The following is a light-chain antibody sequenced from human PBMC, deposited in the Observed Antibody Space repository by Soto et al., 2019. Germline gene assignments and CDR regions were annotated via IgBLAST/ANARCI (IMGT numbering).Light chain of an antibody. J-gene: IGKJ5*01. CDR1: QSVSSN. V-gene: IGKV3-15*01. CDR3: QQYHNWPIT. Sequence: EIVLTQSPAPLSVSPGESATLSCRASQSVSSNLAWHQQKPGQAPSILMYDASTRATGIPARFSGSGSGTGFTLTISSLQSEDFAVYYCQQYHNWPITFGQGTRLQIK. CDR2: DAS.